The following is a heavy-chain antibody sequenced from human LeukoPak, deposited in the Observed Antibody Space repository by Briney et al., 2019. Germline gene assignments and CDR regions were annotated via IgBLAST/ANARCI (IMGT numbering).Heavy chain of an antibody. CDR1: GGSISSYY. V-gene: IGHV4-59*01. CDR2: IYYSGST. CDR3: ARGVGVRLDP. J-gene: IGHJ5*02. D-gene: IGHD3-10*01. Sequence: SETLSLTCTVSGGSISSYYWSWIRQPPGKGLEWIGYIYYSGSTNYNPSPKSRVTISVDTSKNQFSLKLSSVTAADTAVYYCARGVGVRLDPWGQGTLVTVSS.